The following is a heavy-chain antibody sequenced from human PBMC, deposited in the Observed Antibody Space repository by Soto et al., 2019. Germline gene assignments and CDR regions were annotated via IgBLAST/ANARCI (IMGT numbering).Heavy chain of an antibody. D-gene: IGHD3-3*01. CDR1: GGSISGFY. V-gene: IGHV4-59*01. Sequence: SETLSLTCTVSGGSISGFYWSWIRQPPGKGLEWIGYIYYSGSTNYNPSLKSRVTISVDTSKNQFSLKLSAVTAADTAVYFCARYYDFWSGGSYYYMDVWGKGTTVTVSS. CDR3: ARYYDFWSGGSYYYMDV. J-gene: IGHJ6*03. CDR2: IYYSGST.